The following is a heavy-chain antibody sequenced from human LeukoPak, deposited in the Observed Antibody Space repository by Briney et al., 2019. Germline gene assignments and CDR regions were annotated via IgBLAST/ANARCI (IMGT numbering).Heavy chain of an antibody. D-gene: IGHD3-10*01. CDR3: AKDPTRRGSYFDY. CDR2: IRYDGSNK. Sequence: GGSLRLSCAASGFTFSSYGMHWVRQAPGKGLEWVAFIRYDGSNKYYADSVKGRFTISRDNSKNTLYLQMNSLRVEDAAVYYCAKDPTRRGSYFDYWGQGTLVTVSS. V-gene: IGHV3-30*02. J-gene: IGHJ4*02. CDR1: GFTFSSYG.